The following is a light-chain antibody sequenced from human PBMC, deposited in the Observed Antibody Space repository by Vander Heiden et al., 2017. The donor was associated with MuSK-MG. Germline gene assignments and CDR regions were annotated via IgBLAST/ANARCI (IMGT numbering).Light chain of an antibody. Sequence: IVLTQSPLPLSVTPGEPASISCRSSRNLLHSNGNNYLHWYLEKPGQSPQLLIYLGSNRASGVPDRFSGSGSGTDYTLKISRVEAEDIGIYYCRQGLQGPFTFGGGTKVEMK. CDR1: RNLLHSNGNNY. V-gene: IGKV2-28*01. CDR2: LGS. J-gene: IGKJ4*01. CDR3: RQGLQGPFT.